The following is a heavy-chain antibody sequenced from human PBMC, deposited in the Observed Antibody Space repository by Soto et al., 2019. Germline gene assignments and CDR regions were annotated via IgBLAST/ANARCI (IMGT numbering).Heavy chain of an antibody. CDR2: IYYGGST. CDR3: ARDSSEPNYDFWSGYYHDAFDI. Sequence: SETLSLTCTVSGGSISSGGYYWSWIRQHPGKGLEWIGYIYYGGSTYYNPSLKSRVTISVDTSKNQFSLKLSSVTAADTAVYYCARDSSEPNYDFWSGYYHDAFDIWGQGTMVTVSS. V-gene: IGHV4-31*03. CDR1: GGSISSGGYY. J-gene: IGHJ3*02. D-gene: IGHD3-3*01.